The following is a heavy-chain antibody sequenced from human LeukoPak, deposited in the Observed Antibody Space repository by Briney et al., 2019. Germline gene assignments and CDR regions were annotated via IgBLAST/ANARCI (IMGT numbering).Heavy chain of an antibody. CDR2: INHSGST. Sequence: SETLSLTCAVYGGSFSVYCWSWIRQPPGKGLEWIGEINHSGSTNYNPSLKSRVTISVDTSKNQFSLKLSSVTAADTAVYYCARGRRMFPYWGQGTLVTVSS. CDR3: ARGRRMFPY. V-gene: IGHV4-34*01. CDR1: GGSFSVYC. D-gene: IGHD3-10*02. J-gene: IGHJ4*02.